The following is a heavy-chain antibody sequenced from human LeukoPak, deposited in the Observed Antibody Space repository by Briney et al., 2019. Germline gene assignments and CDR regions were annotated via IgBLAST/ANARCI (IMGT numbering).Heavy chain of an antibody. J-gene: IGHJ1*01. V-gene: IGHV1-2*04. CDR3: AREDNTLPYFQD. Sequence: ASVKVSCKASGNTFTGYYMHWVRQAPGQGLEWMGWINPNSGGTSYAQKFQGWVTMTRDTSISTAYMELSRLRSDDTAVYYCAREDNTLPYFQDWGQGTLVTVSS. CDR2: INPNSGGT. CDR1: GNTFTGYY. D-gene: IGHD2-2*02.